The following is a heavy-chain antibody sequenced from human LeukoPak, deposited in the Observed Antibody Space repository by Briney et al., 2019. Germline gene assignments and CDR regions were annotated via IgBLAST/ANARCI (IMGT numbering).Heavy chain of an antibody. CDR2: IYYSGST. V-gene: IGHV4-59*12. Sequence: SETLSLTCTVSGGSISSYYWSWIRQPPGKGLEWIGYIYYSGSTNYNPSLKSRVTISVDTSKNQFSLKLSSVTAADTAVYYCARGPDTAMVDYWGQGTLVTVSS. D-gene: IGHD5-18*01. CDR1: GGSISSYY. J-gene: IGHJ4*02. CDR3: ARGPDTAMVDY.